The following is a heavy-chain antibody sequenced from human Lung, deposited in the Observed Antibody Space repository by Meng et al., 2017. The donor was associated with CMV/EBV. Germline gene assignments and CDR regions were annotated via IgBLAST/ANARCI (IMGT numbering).Heavy chain of an antibody. CDR2: IYSGGIT. CDR1: AFTVSSNY. D-gene: IGHD2-21*02. CDR3: ARGGGGGDLLYYYYGMDV. Sequence: SXAASAFTVSSNYMSWVRQAPGKGLEWVSVIYSGGITYYAGSVKGRFTISRDNSKNTLYLQMNSLRAEDTAVYYCARGGGGGDLLYYYYGMDVWGQGTTVXVSS. J-gene: IGHJ6*02. V-gene: IGHV3-53*01.